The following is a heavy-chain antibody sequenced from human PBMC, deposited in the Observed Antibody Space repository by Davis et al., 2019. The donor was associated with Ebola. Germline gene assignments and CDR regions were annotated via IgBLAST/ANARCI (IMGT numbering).Heavy chain of an antibody. Sequence: GGSLRLSCAASGFTFSSYSMNWVRQAPGKGLEWVSVIYSDGSTYYADSVKGRFTISRDNAKNSLYLQMNSLRVEDTAVYYCARKDYIGDYWGQGTLVTVSS. J-gene: IGHJ4*02. CDR2: IYSDGST. CDR1: GFTFSSYS. CDR3: ARKDYIGDY. V-gene: IGHV3-66*01. D-gene: IGHD4-11*01.